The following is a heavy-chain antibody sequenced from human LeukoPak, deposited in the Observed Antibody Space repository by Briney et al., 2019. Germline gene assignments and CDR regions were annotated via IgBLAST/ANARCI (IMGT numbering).Heavy chain of an antibody. CDR2: INPNSGDI. D-gene: IGHD2-2*01. CDR1: GYTFTGYY. Sequence: ASVKVSCKASGYTFTGYYMHWVRQAPGQGLEWMGWINPNSGDINYAQKFQGRVTMTRDTSISTAYMELSRLTSDDTAAYYCARAYCSTSSCSPGRFWGQGTLVTVSS. J-gene: IGHJ4*02. CDR3: ARAYCSTSSCSPGRF. V-gene: IGHV1-2*02.